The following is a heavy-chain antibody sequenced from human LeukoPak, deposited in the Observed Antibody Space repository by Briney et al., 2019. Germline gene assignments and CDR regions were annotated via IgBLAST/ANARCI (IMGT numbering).Heavy chain of an antibody. J-gene: IGHJ5*02. D-gene: IGHD3-10*01. V-gene: IGHV4-39*01. CDR2: IYYSGST. CDR3: ARHRPEYGSGSYGWFDP. CDR1: GDSISSISYY. Sequence: SETLSLTCIVSGDSISSISYYWGWIRQPPGKGLEWIGNIYYSGSTYYNPSLKSRVTISVDTSKNRFSLKLSSVTAADTAVYYCARHRPEYGSGSYGWFDPWGQGTLVTVSS.